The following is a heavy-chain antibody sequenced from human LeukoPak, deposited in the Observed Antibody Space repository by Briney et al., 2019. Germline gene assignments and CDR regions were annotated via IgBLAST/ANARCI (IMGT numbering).Heavy chain of an antibody. J-gene: IGHJ4*02. CDR2: IYYSGST. V-gene: IGHV4-39*07. D-gene: IGHD3-22*01. Sequence: SETLSLTCTVSGGSISSSSYYWGWIRQPPGKGLEWIGSIYYSGSTYYNPALKSRVTISVDTSKNQFSLKLSSVTAADTAVYYCASSVVIPHYFDYWGQGTLVTVSS. CDR1: GGSISSSSYY. CDR3: ASSVVIPHYFDY.